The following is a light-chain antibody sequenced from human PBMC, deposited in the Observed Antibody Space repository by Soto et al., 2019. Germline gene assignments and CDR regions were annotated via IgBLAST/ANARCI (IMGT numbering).Light chain of an antibody. CDR2: AAS. V-gene: IGKV1-8*01. Sequence: AIRMTQSPSSFSASTGDRVTITCRASQGISSYLAWYQQKPGKAPKLLIYAASTLQSGVPSRFSGSASGTDFTLTISCLQSEDFATYYCQQYYSYPRTFGQGTKVDLK. CDR1: QGISSY. J-gene: IGKJ1*01. CDR3: QQYYSYPRT.